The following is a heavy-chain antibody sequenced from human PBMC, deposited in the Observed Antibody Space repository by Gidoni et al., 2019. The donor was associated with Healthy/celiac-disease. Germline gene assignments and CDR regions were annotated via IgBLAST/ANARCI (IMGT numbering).Heavy chain of an antibody. CDR3: ARERDSSGYYWRYYYYYGMDV. V-gene: IGHV3-74*01. Sequence: EVQLVESGGGLVQPGGSLRLSCAASGFTFSSYWMHWVRQAPGKGLVWVSRINSDGSSTSYADSVKGRFTISRDNAKNTLYLQMNSLRAEDTAVYYCARERDSSGYYWRYYYYYGMDVWGQGTTVTVSS. CDR1: GFTFSSYW. D-gene: IGHD3-22*01. CDR2: INSDGSST. J-gene: IGHJ6*02.